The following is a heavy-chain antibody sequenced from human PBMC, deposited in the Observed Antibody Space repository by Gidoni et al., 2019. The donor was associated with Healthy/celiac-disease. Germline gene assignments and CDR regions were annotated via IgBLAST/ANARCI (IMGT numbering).Heavy chain of an antibody. D-gene: IGHD5-18*01. CDR2: ISYDGSNK. CDR3: ARDGLWAYFDY. J-gene: IGHJ4*02. V-gene: IGHV3-30*03. CDR1: GFTFSSYG. Sequence: QVQLVESGGGVVQPGRSLRLSCAASGFTFSSYGMHWVRQAPGKGLEWVAVISYDGSNKYYADSVKGRFTISRDNSKNTLYLQMNSLRAEDTAVYYCARDGLWAYFDYWGQGTLVTVSS.